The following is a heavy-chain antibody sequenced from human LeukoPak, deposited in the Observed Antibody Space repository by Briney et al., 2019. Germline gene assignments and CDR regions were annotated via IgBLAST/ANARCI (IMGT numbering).Heavy chain of an antibody. V-gene: IGHV3-23*01. CDR3: AKDLYGALHFDY. CDR1: GFTVSSNY. J-gene: IGHJ4*02. CDR2: ISGSGGST. Sequence: GGSLRLSCAASGFTVSSNYMSWVRQAPGKGLEWVSAISGSGGSTYYADSVKGRFTISRDNSRNTLYLQMNSLRAEDTAVYYCAKDLYGALHFDYWGQGTLVTVSS. D-gene: IGHD4-17*01.